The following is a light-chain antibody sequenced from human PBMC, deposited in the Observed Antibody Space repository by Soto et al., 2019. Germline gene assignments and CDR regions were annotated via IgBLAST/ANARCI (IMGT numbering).Light chain of an antibody. V-gene: IGLV2-8*01. J-gene: IGLJ1*01. CDR1: SSDIGSYNF. Sequence: QSVLTQPPSASGSPGQSVTISCTGTSSDIGSYNFVSWYQQHPGKAPKVMLYEVRKRPSGVPDRFSGSKSGNTASLTVSGLQADDEADYFCSSYSISTAYLFGTGTKVTVL. CDR2: EVR. CDR3: SSYSISTAYL.